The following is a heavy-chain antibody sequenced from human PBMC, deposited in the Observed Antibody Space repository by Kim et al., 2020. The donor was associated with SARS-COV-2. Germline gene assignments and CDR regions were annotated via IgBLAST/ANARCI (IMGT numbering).Heavy chain of an antibody. CDR3: ARDQKNLLLWFGEGLNYGMDV. CDR2: INPNSGGT. D-gene: IGHD3-10*01. CDR1: GYTFTGYY. V-gene: IGHV1-2*04. J-gene: IGHJ6*02. Sequence: ASVKVSCKASGYTFTGYYMHWVRQAPGQGLEWMGWINPNSGGTNYAQKFQGWVTMTRDTSISTAYMELSRLRSDDTAVYYCARDQKNLLLWFGEGLNYGMDVWGQGTTVTVSS.